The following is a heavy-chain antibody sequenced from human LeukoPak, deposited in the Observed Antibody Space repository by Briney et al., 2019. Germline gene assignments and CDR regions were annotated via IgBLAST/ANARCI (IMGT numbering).Heavy chain of an antibody. D-gene: IGHD5-24*01. CDR3: AKLLGTATTYDS. CDR2: INPDGSQK. V-gene: IGHV3-7*01. J-gene: IGHJ4*02. CDR1: GFTFSGNW. Sequence: GGSLTLSCVASGFTFSGNWMSWVRQAPGKGLEWVASINPDGSQKLYVDSVKGRFTISRDNTKSSLYLQMNSLGAEDTAMYYCAKLLGTATTYDSWGKGTRVTVSS.